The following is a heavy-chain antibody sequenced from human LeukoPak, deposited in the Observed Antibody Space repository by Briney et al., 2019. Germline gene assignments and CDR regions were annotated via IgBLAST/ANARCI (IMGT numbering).Heavy chain of an antibody. CDR3: ARLLLYYYDSSGYYHDAFDI. J-gene: IGHJ3*02. D-gene: IGHD3-22*01. V-gene: IGHV4-39*01. Sequence: PSETLSLTCTVSGGSISSSSYYWGWIRRPPGKGLEWIGSIYYSGSTYYNPSLKSRVTISVDTSKNQFSLKLSSVTAADTAVYYCARLLLYYYDSSGYYHDAFDIWGLGTMVTVSS. CDR2: IYYSGST. CDR1: GGSISSSSYY.